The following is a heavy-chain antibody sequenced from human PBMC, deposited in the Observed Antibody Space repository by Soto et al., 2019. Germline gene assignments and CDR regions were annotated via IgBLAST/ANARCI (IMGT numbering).Heavy chain of an antibody. CDR1: GGIFTRNS. J-gene: IGHJ5*02. CDR3: AREGGYIYGLGRGHPFDP. D-gene: IGHD5-18*01. Sequence: QVQLVQSGAEVKKSGSSVKVSCKASGGIFTRNSLNWVRQAPGQGLEWMGGIIPMFGSANYAQKFQGRVTITADESTRTAYMELRSLRSDDTALYYCAREGGYIYGLGRGHPFDPWGQGTLVTVTS. V-gene: IGHV1-69*01. CDR2: IIPMFGSA.